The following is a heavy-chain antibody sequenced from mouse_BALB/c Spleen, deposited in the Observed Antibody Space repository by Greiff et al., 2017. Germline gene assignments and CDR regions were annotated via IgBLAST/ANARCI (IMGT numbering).Heavy chain of an antibody. Sequence: EVQRVESGGGLVKPGGSLKLSCAASGFTFSDYYMYWVRQTPEKRLEWVATISDGGSYTYYPDSVKGRFTISRDNAKNNLYLQMSSLKSEDTAMYYCARGRAYYGNYVPAYWGQGTLVTVSA. D-gene: IGHD2-10*01. CDR3: ARGRAYYGNYVPAY. J-gene: IGHJ3*01. CDR2: ISDGGSYT. V-gene: IGHV5-4*02. CDR1: GFTFSDYY.